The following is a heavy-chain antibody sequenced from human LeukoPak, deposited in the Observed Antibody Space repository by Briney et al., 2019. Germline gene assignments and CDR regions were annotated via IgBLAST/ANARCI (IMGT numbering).Heavy chain of an antibody. CDR1: VFTFSSYS. V-gene: IGHV3-21*05. CDR2: IDRNGTYT. CDR3: ARDLTVGPIFIDY. Sequence: GRSLRLSCAASVFTFSSYSMNWVRQAPGKGLEGISYIDRNGTYTAYADSVKGRFTISRDNAKTALYLQMNSLRAEDTAVYYCARDLTVGPIFIDYWGKGTLVTVSS. D-gene: IGHD1-26*01. J-gene: IGHJ4*02.